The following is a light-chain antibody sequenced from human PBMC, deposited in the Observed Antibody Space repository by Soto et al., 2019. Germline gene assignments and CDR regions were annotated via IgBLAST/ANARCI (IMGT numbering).Light chain of an antibody. Sequence: DIVMTQSPLSLPVTPGEPASISCRSSQSLQHSNGYNYLDWYLQRPGQSPQLLIYLGSNRASGVPDRFSGSGSGTDFTLKISRVEAEDVGVYYCMQALQTPRTFGQGTKLEIK. CDR3: MQALQTPRT. J-gene: IGKJ2*01. CDR2: LGS. V-gene: IGKV2-28*01. CDR1: QSLQHSNGYNY.